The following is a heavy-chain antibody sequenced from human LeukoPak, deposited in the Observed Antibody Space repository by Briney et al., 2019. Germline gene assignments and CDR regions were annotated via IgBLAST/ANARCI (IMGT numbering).Heavy chain of an antibody. Sequence: SGGSLRLSCAASGFTFSSYAMSWVRQAPGKGLEWVSSISSSSSYIYYADSVEDRFTISRDNAKNSLYLQMNSLRAEDTAVYYCARAYLHSGATGYWGQGTLVTVSS. CDR3: ARAYLHSGATGY. CDR2: ISSSSSYI. CDR1: GFTFSSYA. V-gene: IGHV3-21*01. J-gene: IGHJ4*02. D-gene: IGHD1-26*01.